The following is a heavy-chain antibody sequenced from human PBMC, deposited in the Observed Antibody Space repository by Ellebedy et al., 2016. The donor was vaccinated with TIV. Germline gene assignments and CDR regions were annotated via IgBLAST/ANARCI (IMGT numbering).Heavy chain of an antibody. J-gene: IGHJ3*02. CDR1: GFTFSRHG. CDR3: ARVSDSSGYYYVNSDAFDI. CDR2: IWYDGSHK. V-gene: IGHV3-33*08. Sequence: GESLKISCAASGFTFSRHGMHWVRQAPGKGLEWVAVIWYDGSHKNYADSVKGRFTISRDNSKNTLYLQMNSLRAEDTAVYYCARVSDSSGYYYVNSDAFDIWGQGTMVTVSS. D-gene: IGHD3-22*01.